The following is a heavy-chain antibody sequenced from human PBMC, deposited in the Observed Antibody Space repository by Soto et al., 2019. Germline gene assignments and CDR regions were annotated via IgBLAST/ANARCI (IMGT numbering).Heavy chain of an antibody. Sequence: PGGSLRLSCAASGFTFSSYSMNWVRQAPGKGLEWVSYISSSSTIYYADSVKGRFTISRDNAKNSLYLQMNSLRDEDTAVYYCAGEGGSLNWFDPWGQGTLVTVSS. CDR2: ISSSSTI. J-gene: IGHJ5*02. V-gene: IGHV3-48*02. D-gene: IGHD1-26*01. CDR3: AGEGGSLNWFDP. CDR1: GFTFSSYS.